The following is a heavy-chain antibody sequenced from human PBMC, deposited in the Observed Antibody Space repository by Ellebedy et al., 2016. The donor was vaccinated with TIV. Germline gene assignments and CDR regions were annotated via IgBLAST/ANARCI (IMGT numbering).Heavy chain of an antibody. V-gene: IGHV3-13*01. D-gene: IGHD5-18*01. J-gene: IGHJ4*02. Sequence: GGSLRLSCAASGFTFRSYDMHWVRQATGKGLEWVTAIGPAGDTYYPGSVKGRFTISRENAKNSLYLQMNSLRAEDTAVYYCARVRFGDTAVDYWGQGTLVTVSS. CDR3: ARVRFGDTAVDY. CDR2: IGPAGDT. CDR1: GFTFRSYD.